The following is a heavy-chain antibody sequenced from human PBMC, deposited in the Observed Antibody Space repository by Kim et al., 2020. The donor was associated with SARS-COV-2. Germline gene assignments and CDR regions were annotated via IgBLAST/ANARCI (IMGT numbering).Heavy chain of an antibody. V-gene: IGHV3-48*02. CDR3: ARSTGHLDF. CDR1: GFTFSPYG. Sequence: GGSLRLSCAASGFTFSPYGMNWVRQAPGKGLEWVSYIAGSSNPIHYADSVKGRFTISRDNAKNSLYLQMNSLRDEDTAVYYCARSTGHLDFWGQGTLVTV. J-gene: IGHJ4*02. CDR2: IAGSSNPI. D-gene: IGHD2-8*02.